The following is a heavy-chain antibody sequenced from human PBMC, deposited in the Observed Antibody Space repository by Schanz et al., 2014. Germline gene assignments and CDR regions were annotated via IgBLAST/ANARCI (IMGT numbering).Heavy chain of an antibody. CDR3: ARSALWFGDNCFDP. D-gene: IGHD3-10*01. CDR1: GFSVGNKY. V-gene: IGHV3-66*01. J-gene: IGHJ5*02. Sequence: EVQLVESGGGLVQPGGSLRLSCAASGFSVGNKYMNWVRQAPGKGLEWLSVISASGGDTYYADSVKGRFTISRDNAKNTLYLQMNSLRAEDTAVYYCARSALWFGDNCFDPWGQGTLVTVSS. CDR2: ISASGGDT.